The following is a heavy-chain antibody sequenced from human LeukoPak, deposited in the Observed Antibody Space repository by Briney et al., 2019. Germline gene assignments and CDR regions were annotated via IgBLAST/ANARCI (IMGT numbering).Heavy chain of an antibody. CDR1: GASISSGDYH. J-gene: IGHJ5*02. CDR2: IQDSGST. CDR3: ARGFGAGNYYYGWFDP. V-gene: IGHV4-30-4*01. D-gene: IGHD3-10*01. Sequence: PSETLSLTCTVSGASISSGDYHWNWIRQPPGKGLEWIGFIQDSGSTYYNPSLKSRVSISRDMSKNQLSLMLSSVTAADTAVYYCARGFGAGNYYYGWFDPWGQGTLVSVSS.